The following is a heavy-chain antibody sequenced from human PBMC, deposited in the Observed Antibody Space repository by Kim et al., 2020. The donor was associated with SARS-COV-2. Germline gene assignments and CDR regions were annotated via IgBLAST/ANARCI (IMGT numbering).Heavy chain of an antibody. V-gene: IGHV3-23*01. CDR2: ISGTGGST. J-gene: IGHJ3*02. CDR3: AKVSPYYPVAFDI. D-gene: IGHD3-10*01. Sequence: GGSLRLSCAASGFTFSTYAMNWVRQAPGKGLEWVSAISGTGGSTYYADSVKGRFTISRDNSKNTLDLQMNSLRAEDTAVYYCAKVSPYYPVAFDIWGQGTMVTVSS. CDR1: GFTFSTYA.